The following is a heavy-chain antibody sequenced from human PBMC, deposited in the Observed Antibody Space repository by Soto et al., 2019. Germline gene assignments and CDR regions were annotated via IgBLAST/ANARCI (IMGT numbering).Heavy chain of an antibody. CDR1: GGSFNGDY. CDR2: INHSGST. V-gene: IGHV4-34*01. CDR3: ATGYGRNFDY. Sequence: SETLSLTCAIYGGSFNGDYWNWIRQPPGKGLEWIGEINHSGSTNYNPSLKSRVTISVDTSKNQFSLKLSSVTAADTAVYYCATGYGRNFDYWGQGTLVTVS. D-gene: IGHD3-10*01. J-gene: IGHJ4*02.